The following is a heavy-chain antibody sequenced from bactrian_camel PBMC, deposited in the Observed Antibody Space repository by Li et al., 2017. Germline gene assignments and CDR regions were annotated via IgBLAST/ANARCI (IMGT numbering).Heavy chain of an antibody. Sequence: HVQLVESGGGSAQTGGSLRLACAPSENIVSRYCMAWFRQTPASRVKERRGVATIDTDGATTYADSVKGRYTVSTDNAKNTLYLQMDNLKPEDSAMYYCAADPPRFGKPGVTDYRLSFLPRGCGIFDNWGQGTQVTVS. D-gene: IGHD2*01. V-gene: IGHV3S53*01. CDR3: AADPPRFGKPGVTDYRLSFLPRGCGIFDN. J-gene: IGHJ4*01. CDR2: IDTDGAT. CDR1: ENIVSRYC.